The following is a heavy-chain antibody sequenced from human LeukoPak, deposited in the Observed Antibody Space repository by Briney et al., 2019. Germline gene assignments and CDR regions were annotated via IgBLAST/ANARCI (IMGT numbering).Heavy chain of an antibody. Sequence: SETLSLTCTVSGGSISGFHWSWIRQPPGKGLEWIGYIHYSGSTDYNPSLKSRVIISVDTSKNQFSLKLSSVTAADTAVYYCTRHLDYYGSGSYEYWGQGTLVTVSS. V-gene: IGHV4-59*08. CDR1: GGSISGFH. CDR2: IHYSGST. CDR3: TRHLDYYGSGSYEY. J-gene: IGHJ4*02. D-gene: IGHD3-10*01.